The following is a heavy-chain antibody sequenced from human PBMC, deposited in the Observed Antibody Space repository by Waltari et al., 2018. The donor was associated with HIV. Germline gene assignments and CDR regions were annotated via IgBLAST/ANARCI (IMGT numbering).Heavy chain of an antibody. CDR2: ISWNSGST. D-gene: IGHD3-3*01. Sequence: EVQLVESGGGLVQPGWSLRLSCAASGFPFADYPLHWVRQWPGKSRDGVSGISWNSGSTDYGDSGKGRFTSSRDNAKNSLYLQMNSLTGEDTAFYDCAKGGSHLTMFEAWFDSWGQGTLVTVSS. J-gene: IGHJ5*01. V-gene: IGHV3-9*01. CDR1: GFPFADYP. CDR3: AKGGSHLTMFEAWFDS.